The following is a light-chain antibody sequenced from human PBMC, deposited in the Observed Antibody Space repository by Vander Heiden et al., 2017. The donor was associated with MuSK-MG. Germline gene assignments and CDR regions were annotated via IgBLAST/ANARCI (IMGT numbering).Light chain of an antibody. Sequence: QSALPQPASVSGSPGRSITISCTGTSSDVGGYDYVSWYQQHPGKAPKLIIYDVSNRPSGVSNRFSGSKSGNTASLTISGLQAEDEADYYCNSYTSSSPYVFGTGTKVTVL. CDR2: DVS. CDR3: NSYTSSSPYV. J-gene: IGLJ1*01. V-gene: IGLV2-14*03. CDR1: SSDVGGYDY.